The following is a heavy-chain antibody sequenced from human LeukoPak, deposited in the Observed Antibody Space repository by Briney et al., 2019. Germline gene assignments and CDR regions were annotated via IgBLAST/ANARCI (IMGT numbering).Heavy chain of an antibody. CDR1: RFTFSSYA. CDR3: ASDYYYDSSGYFPSLNY. V-gene: IGHV3-64*01. D-gene: IGHD3-22*01. Sequence: GTSLRLSCAASRFTFSSYAMHWVRQAPGKGLEYVSAISSNGGSTYYANSVKGRFTTSRDNSKNTLYLQMGSLRAEDMAVYYCASDYYYDSSGYFPSLNYWGQGTLVTVSS. J-gene: IGHJ4*02. CDR2: ISSNGGST.